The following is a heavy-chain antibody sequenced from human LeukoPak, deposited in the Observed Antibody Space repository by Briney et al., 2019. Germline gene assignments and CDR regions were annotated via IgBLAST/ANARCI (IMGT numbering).Heavy chain of an antibody. D-gene: IGHD3-10*01. V-gene: IGHV3-23*01. CDR3: ARGNYYGSGSYDY. CDR2: ISSTAATT. Sequence: PGGSLRLSCAASGFTFSSFAMSWVRQAPGQGLEWVSSISSTAATTYYADSVRGRFTISRDNAMNTLYLQMNSLRAEDTALYHCARGNYYGSGSYDYWGQGTLVTVSS. CDR1: GFTFSSFA. J-gene: IGHJ4*02.